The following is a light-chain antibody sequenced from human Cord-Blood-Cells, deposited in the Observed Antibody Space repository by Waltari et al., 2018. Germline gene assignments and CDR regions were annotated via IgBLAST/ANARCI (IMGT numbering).Light chain of an antibody. CDR3: QAWDSSTYV. J-gene: IGLJ1*01. Sequence: SYELTQPPSVSVSPGQTASITCTGDTLGDKYACWYQQKPGQSTVLVIYQDSKRPSGIPERFSGSNTGNTATLTISGTQAMDEADYYCQAWDSSTYVFGTGTKVTVL. CDR1: TLGDKY. CDR2: QDS. V-gene: IGLV3-1*01.